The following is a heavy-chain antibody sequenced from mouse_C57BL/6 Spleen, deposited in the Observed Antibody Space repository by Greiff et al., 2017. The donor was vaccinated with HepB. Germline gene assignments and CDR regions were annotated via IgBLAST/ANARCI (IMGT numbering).Heavy chain of an antibody. V-gene: IGHV5-9*01. CDR3: ARPLDSSGSWFAY. J-gene: IGHJ3*01. Sequence: VQLVESGGGLVKPGGSLKLSCAASGFTFSSYTMSWVRQTPEKRLEWVATISGGGGNTYYPDSVKGRFTISRDNAKNTLYLQMSSLRSEDTALYYCARPLDSSGSWFAYWGQGTLVTVSA. CDR2: ISGGGGNT. CDR1: GFTFSSYT. D-gene: IGHD3-2*02.